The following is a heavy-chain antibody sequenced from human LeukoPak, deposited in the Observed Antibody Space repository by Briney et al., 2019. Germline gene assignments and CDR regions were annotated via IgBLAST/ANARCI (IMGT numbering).Heavy chain of an antibody. J-gene: IGHJ4*02. CDR1: GDSISSSSYY. CDR3: ARHMPSIVGATRF. V-gene: IGHV4-39*01. Sequence: SETLSLTCTVSGDSISSSSYYWDWIRQPPGKGLEYIGSILYSGSTYYNQSLKSRVTMSVDTSKNQFSLRLSSVTAADTAVYYCARHMPSIVGATRFWGQGTLVTVSS. D-gene: IGHD1-26*01. CDR2: ILYSGST.